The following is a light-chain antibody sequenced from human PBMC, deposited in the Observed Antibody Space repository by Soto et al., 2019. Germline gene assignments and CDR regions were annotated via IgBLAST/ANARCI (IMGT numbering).Light chain of an antibody. CDR1: GSDIGAYNY. J-gene: IGLJ3*02. V-gene: IGLV2-14*01. Sequence: QSALTQPASVSGFPGQSITISCTGTGSDIGAYNYVSWYQHHPGKAPKLLIHEVTNRPSGVSRRFSGSKSGNTASLTISQLRAEDEADYYCNSFTTSSTLRFGGGTKVTVL. CDR2: EVT. CDR3: NSFTTSSTLR.